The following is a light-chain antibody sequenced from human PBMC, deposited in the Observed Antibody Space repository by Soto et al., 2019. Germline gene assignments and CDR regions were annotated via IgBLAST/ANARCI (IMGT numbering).Light chain of an antibody. CDR1: NSNVGAGYD. CDR2: SDT. Sequence: QAVVTQPPSVSGAPGQRVTISCTGSNSNVGAGYDVHWYQHIPGTAPRLLIYSDTIRPSGVPDRFSGSKSATTASLAITGLQTGDEAHYYCQSYDSSLKSSVFGGGTKLTVL. J-gene: IGLJ3*02. V-gene: IGLV1-40*01. CDR3: QSYDSSLKSSV.